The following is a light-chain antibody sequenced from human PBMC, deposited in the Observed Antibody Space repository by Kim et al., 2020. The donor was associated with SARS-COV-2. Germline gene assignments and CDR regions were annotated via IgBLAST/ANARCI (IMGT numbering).Light chain of an antibody. Sequence: SYELTQPPSVSVAPGKTARITCGGNNIGSKSVHWYQQKPGQAPVLVIYYDSDRPSGIPERFSGSNSGNTATLTISRVEAVDEADYYCQGWDSSSDHRVFGGGTQLTVL. CDR1: NIGSKS. V-gene: IGLV3-21*04. CDR2: YDS. J-gene: IGLJ3*02. CDR3: QGWDSSSDHRV.